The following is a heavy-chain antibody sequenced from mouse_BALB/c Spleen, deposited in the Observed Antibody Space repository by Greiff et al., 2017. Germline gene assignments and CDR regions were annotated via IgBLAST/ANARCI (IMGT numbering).Heavy chain of an antibody. J-gene: IGHJ4*01. CDR3: ARGGDYYGYAMDY. CDR2: ILPGSGST. CDR1: GYTFSSYW. Sequence: QVQLQQSGAELMKPGASVKISCKATGYTFSSYWIEWVKQRPGHGLEWIGEILPGSGSTNYNEKFKGKATFTADTSSNTAYMQLSSLTSEDSAFYYCARGGDYYGYAMDYWGQGTSVTVSS. V-gene: IGHV1-9*01. D-gene: IGHD1-1*01.